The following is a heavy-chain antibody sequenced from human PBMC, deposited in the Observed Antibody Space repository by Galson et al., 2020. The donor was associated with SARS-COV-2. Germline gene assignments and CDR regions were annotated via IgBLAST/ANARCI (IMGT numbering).Heavy chain of an antibody. Sequence: TSETLSLTCTVSGVSISSGYFWGWIRQPPEKGLEWIGLIYHSGSTYYNPSLKSRVTISVDTSKNQFSLKLTSVSAADTGVYYCARDRGVDGGISEDFDLWGRGTLVTVSS. D-gene: IGHD2-15*01. CDR3: ARDRGVDGGISEDFDL. CDR1: GVSISSGYF. J-gene: IGHJ2*01. CDR2: IYHSGST. V-gene: IGHV4-38-2*02.